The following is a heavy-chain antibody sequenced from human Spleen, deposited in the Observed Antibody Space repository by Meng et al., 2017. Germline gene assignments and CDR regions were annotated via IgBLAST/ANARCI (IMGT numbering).Heavy chain of an antibody. Sequence: GRRQQSGPGLVKSSQNRSLSCTVPRGSISSGGYYWSWIRQHPGKGLEWIGYIYYSGTTFYNPSLKSRITISLDTSKNQFSLNLNSVTAADTAVYYCARVTRVWRGWFDPWGQGNLVTVSS. J-gene: IGHJ5*02. V-gene: IGHV4-31*03. D-gene: IGHD3-10*01. CDR1: RGSISSGGYY. CDR2: IYYSGTT. CDR3: ARVTRVWRGWFDP.